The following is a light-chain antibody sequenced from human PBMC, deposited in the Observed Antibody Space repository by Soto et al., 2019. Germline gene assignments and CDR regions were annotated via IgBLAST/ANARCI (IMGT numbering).Light chain of an antibody. J-gene: IGKJ4*01. V-gene: IGKV3-11*01. Sequence: EIVLTQYPATLSLSPGERATLSCRASQSVSNYLAWYQQNPAQTPRLLIYDASNRATGIPARFSGSGSGTDFTLTISSLEPEDFAVYYCQQRTYWPPLTFGGGTKVEI. CDR1: QSVSNY. CDR3: QQRTYWPPLT. CDR2: DAS.